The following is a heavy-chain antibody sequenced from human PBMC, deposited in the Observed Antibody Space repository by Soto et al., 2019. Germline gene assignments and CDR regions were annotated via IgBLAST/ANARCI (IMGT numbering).Heavy chain of an antibody. CDR2: IYYSGST. J-gene: IGHJ4*02. V-gene: IGHV4-39*01. Sequence: SETLSLTCTVSGGSISSGSYFWGWIRQPPGKGLEWIGSIYYSGSTSYNPSLRSRVTMSVDTSKNQFSLKLSSVTAADKAVYYCARADSGYLKIDYWGQGTLVTVSS. CDR3: ARADSGYLKIDY. CDR1: GGSISSGSYF. D-gene: IGHD5-12*01.